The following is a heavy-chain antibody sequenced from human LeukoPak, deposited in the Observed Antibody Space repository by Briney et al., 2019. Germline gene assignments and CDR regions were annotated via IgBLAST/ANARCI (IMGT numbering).Heavy chain of an antibody. D-gene: IGHD3-22*01. CDR2: MSPNSGNT. CDR1: GYTFTSYG. CDR3: ARMNYYDNSRIDWFDP. J-gene: IGHJ5*02. V-gene: IGHV1-8*01. Sequence: ASVKVSCKASGYTFTSYGINWVRQATGQGLEWMGWMSPNSGNTGYAQKFQGRVTMTRDTSISTAYMELSSLRSADTAVYYCARMNYYDNSRIDWFDPWGQGTLVTVSS.